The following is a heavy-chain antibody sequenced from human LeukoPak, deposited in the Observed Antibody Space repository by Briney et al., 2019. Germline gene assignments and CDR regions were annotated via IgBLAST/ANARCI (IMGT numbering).Heavy chain of an antibody. CDR3: ARGFDCSGGSCYLDY. CDR1: GYTFTCYY. D-gene: IGHD2-15*01. J-gene: IGHJ4*02. CDR2: INPNSGGT. Sequence: GASVKVSCKASGYTFTCYYMHWVRQAPGQGLEWMGWINPNSGGTNYAQKFQGWVTMTRDTSISTAYMELSRLRSDDTAVYYCARGFDCSGGSCYLDYWGQGTLVTVSS. V-gene: IGHV1-2*04.